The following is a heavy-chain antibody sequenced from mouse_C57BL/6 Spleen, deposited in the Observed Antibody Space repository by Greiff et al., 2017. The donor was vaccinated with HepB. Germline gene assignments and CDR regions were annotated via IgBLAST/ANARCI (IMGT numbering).Heavy chain of an antibody. CDR3: TRGHGSTSYYFDY. CDR1: GYTFTDYE. J-gene: IGHJ2*01. D-gene: IGHD1-1*01. V-gene: IGHV1-15*01. Sequence: QVQLQQSGAELVRPGASVTLSCKASGYTFTDYEMHWVKQTPVHGLEWIGAIDPETGGTAYNQKFKGKAILTADKSSSTAYMELRSLTSEDSAVYYCTRGHGSTSYYFDYWGQGTTLTVSS. CDR2: IDPETGGT.